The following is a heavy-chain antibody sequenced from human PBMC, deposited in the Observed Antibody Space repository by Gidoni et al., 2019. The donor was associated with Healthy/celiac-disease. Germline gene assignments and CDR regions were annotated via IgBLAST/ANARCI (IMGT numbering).Heavy chain of an antibody. CDR1: GYNFTSYA. J-gene: IGHJ5*02. D-gene: IGHD2-2*03. CDR2: INAGNGNT. V-gene: IGHV1-3*01. Sequence: QVQHVQAGAEGKKPGASGKVSCKASGYNFTSYAMHWVRQAPGQRLEWMGWINAGNGNTTYSQTFQGRVTIPRDTSASTAYMELSSLRSEDTAVSYCARAVDIVVVPAATGWFDPWGHGTLVTVSS. CDR3: ARAVDIVVVPAATGWFDP.